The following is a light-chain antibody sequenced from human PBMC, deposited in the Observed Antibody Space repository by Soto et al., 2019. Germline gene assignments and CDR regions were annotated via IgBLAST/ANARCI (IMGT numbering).Light chain of an antibody. CDR3: SSYTSSSTLV. Sequence: QSVLTQPPSVSGSPGQSVTISCTGTRSDVGTYNRVSWYQQPPGTVPKLMIYEVNNRPSGVPDRFSGSKSGNTASLTISGLQAEDEADYYCSSYTSSSTLVFGGGTKLTVL. CDR1: RSDVGTYNR. J-gene: IGLJ2*01. V-gene: IGLV2-18*02. CDR2: EVN.